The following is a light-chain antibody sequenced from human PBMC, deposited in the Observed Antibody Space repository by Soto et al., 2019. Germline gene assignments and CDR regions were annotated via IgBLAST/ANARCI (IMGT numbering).Light chain of an antibody. CDR1: QSVLYSSNNKNY. CDR3: QQYYSTPLT. J-gene: IGKJ4*01. Sequence: DIVMTQSPDSLAVSLGERATINCKSSQSVLYSSNNKNYLAWYQQKPGQPPKLLIYWASTRESGVPDPFSGSGSGTDLTLTISSLQAEDVAVYSCQQYYSTPLTFGGGTKVEIK. V-gene: IGKV4-1*01. CDR2: WAS.